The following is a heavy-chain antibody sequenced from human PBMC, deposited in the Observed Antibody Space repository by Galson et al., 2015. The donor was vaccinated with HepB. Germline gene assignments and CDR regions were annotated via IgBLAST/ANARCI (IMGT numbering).Heavy chain of an antibody. CDR3: ARAKDGSGWDFDY. Sequence: SLRLSCAASGLTFSRNWMSWVRQAPGKGLEWVANINQDGSEKNYVDSVKGRFTISRDNAKNSLYLQMNSLRAEDTAVYYCARAKDGSGWDFDYWGQGTLVTVSS. J-gene: IGHJ4*02. V-gene: IGHV3-7*03. CDR2: INQDGSEK. CDR1: GLTFSRNW. D-gene: IGHD6-19*01.